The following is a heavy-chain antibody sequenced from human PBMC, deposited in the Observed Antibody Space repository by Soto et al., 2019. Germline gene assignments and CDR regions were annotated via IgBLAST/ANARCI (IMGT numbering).Heavy chain of an antibody. D-gene: IGHD3-10*01. CDR2: ISSSSSTI. J-gene: IGHJ6*02. CDR3: ARDLGFGYWETNYYYGMDD. V-gene: IGHV3-48*02. Sequence: EVQLVESGGGLVRPGGSLRLSCAASGFTFSSYSMNWVRQAPGKGLEWVSYISSSSSTIYYADSVKGRFTISRDNAKNSLYLQMTSLRDEDTAVYYCARDLGFGYWETNYYYGMDDWAKGPRSPSP. CDR1: GFTFSSYS.